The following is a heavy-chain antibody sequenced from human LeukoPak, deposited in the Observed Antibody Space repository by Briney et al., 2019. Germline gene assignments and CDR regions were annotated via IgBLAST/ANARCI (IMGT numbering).Heavy chain of an antibody. J-gene: IGHJ6*02. CDR2: IYYSGST. Sequence: PSETLSLTCTVSGGSISSGDYYWSLIRPPPGKGLEWIGYIYYSGSTYYNPSLKSRVTISVDTSKNQFSLKLSSVTAADTAVYYCASLCGGDCYHTRYYYYYGMDVWGQGTTVTVSS. D-gene: IGHD2-21*02. CDR1: GGSISSGDYY. V-gene: IGHV4-30-4*01. CDR3: ASLCGGDCYHTRYYYYYGMDV.